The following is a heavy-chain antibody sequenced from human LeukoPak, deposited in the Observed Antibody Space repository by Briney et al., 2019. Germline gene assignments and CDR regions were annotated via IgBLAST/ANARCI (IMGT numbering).Heavy chain of an antibody. CDR2: VYPNGNT. V-gene: IGHV4-39*07. Sequence: SETLSLTCTVSSGSVTNNNFYWGWSRQPPGKGLEWIGSVYPNGNTYYNPSLESRLIMSLDTSNNQFSLRLRSLTAADTADYYCAAFTIFGVAIVWGQGTLVTVSS. D-gene: IGHD3-3*01. CDR1: SGSVTNNNFY. CDR3: AAFTIFGVAIV. J-gene: IGHJ4*02.